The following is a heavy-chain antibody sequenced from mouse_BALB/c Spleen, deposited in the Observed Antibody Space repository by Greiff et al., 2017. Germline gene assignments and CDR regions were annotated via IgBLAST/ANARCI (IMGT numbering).Heavy chain of an antibody. V-gene: IGHV1-87*01. CDR2: IYPGDGDT. D-gene: IGHD2-3*01. Sequence: VQGVESGAELARPGASVKLSCKASGYTFTSYWMQWVKQRPGQGLEWIGAIYPGDGDTRYTQKFKGKATLTADKSSSTAYMQLSSLASEDSAVYYCAKFYDYDAMDYWGQGTSVTVSS. CDR3: AKFYDYDAMDY. J-gene: IGHJ4*01. CDR1: GYTFTSYW.